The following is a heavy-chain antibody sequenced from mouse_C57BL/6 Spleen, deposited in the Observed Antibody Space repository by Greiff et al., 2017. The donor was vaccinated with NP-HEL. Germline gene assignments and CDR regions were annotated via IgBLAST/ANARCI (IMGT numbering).Heavy chain of an antibody. V-gene: IGHV1-64*01. CDR1: GYTFTSYW. CDR3: ARPVYYSKKGDYYAMDY. J-gene: IGHJ4*01. Sequence: QVQLQQPGAELVKPGASVKLSCKASGYTFTSYWMHWVKQRPGQGLEWIGMIHPNSGSTNYNEKFKSKATLTVDKSSSTAYMQLSSLTSEDSAVYYCARPVYYSKKGDYYAMDYWGQGTSVTVSS. D-gene: IGHD2-5*01. CDR2: IHPNSGST.